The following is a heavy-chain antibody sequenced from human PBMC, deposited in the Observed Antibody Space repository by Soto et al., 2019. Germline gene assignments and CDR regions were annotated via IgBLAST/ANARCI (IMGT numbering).Heavy chain of an antibody. CDR2: TYYRSKWFN. D-gene: IGHD3-3*01. CDR1: GDSVSSNSAG. Sequence: SQTLSLTCAISGDSVSSNSAGWNWIRQSPSRGLEWLGRTYYRSKWFNEYAMSVKSRITINPDTSRNQISLQLKSVAPEDPAVNHCARDIDFGYWGRGTQVTVSS. J-gene: IGHJ4*01. V-gene: IGHV6-1*01. CDR3: ARDIDFGY.